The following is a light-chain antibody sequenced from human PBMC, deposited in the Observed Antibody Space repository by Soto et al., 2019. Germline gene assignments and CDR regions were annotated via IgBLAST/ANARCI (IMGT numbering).Light chain of an antibody. CDR1: SSDVGGYNY. V-gene: IGLV2-14*01. J-gene: IGLJ1*01. CDR3: SSYTSSSPYV. Sequence: QSALTQPASVSGSPGQSITISCTGTSSDVGGYNYVSWHQQHPGKAPKLMIYDVSNRPSGVSNRFSGSKSGNTASLTISGLHAEDEADYYCSSYTSSSPYVFGTGTKLTVL. CDR2: DVS.